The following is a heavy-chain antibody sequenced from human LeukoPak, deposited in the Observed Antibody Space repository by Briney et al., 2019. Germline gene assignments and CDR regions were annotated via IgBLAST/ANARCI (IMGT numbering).Heavy chain of an antibody. Sequence: SVKVSCKASGGTFISYAISWVRQAPGQGLEWMGGIIPIFGTANYAQKFQGRVTITADKSTSTAYLELSSLRSEATAVYYCARDSDDILTGYYSGSADYYYYYGMDVWGKGTTVTVSS. CDR3: ARDSDDILTGYYSGSADYYYYYGMDV. CDR2: IIPIFGTA. D-gene: IGHD3-9*01. V-gene: IGHV1-69*06. CDR1: GGTFISYA. J-gene: IGHJ6*04.